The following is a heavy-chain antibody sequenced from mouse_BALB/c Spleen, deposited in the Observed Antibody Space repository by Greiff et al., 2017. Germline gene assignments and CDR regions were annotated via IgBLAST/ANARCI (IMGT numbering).Heavy chain of an antibody. Sequence: VQLQQSGAELMKPGASVKISCKATGYTFSSYWIEWVKQRPGHGLEWIGEILPGSGSTNYNEKFKGKATFTADTSSNTAYMQLSSLTSEDSAVYYCARTGVRAWFAYWGQGTLVTVSA. V-gene: IGHV1-9*01. CDR2: ILPGSGST. CDR1: GYTFSSYW. J-gene: IGHJ3*01. D-gene: IGHD5-1*01. CDR3: ARTGVRAWFAY.